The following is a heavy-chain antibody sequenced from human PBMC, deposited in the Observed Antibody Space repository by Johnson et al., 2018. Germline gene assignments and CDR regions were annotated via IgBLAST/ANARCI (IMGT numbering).Heavy chain of an antibody. CDR1: GFTFTRSA. CDR2: VVVGRGNT. Sequence: QPLETGPEVKKPGTSXKVSCKASGFTFTRSAVQWVRQARGQRLEWFGGVVVGRGNTNYAQKFQERVTITRAMSPSTAYMGLSSLRPEDTAVYYCAADREIGGACDIWGQGTMVTVSS. V-gene: IGHV1-58*01. CDR3: AADREIGGACDI. D-gene: IGHD5-24*01. J-gene: IGHJ3*02.